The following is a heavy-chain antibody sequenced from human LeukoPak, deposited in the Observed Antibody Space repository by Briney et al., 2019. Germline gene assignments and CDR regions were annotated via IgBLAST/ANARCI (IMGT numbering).Heavy chain of an antibody. Sequence: GGPLRLSCAASGFTFSSYAMHWVRQTPGKGLEWVSGISWNSINIDYADSVKGRFTISRDNAKNSLYLQMNSLRAADMALYYCARMGDSSYYYYYMDVWGKGTTVTVSS. V-gene: IGHV3-9*03. D-gene: IGHD3-16*01. CDR3: ARMGDSSYYYYYMDV. CDR2: ISWNSINI. CDR1: GFTFSSYA. J-gene: IGHJ6*03.